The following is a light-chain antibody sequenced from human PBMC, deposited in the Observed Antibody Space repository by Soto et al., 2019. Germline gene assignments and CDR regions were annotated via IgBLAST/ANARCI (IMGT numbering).Light chain of an antibody. CDR2: ESD. CDR1: SSNIGKNY. V-gene: IGLV1-51*02. Sequence: QAVVTQSPSVSAAPGQKVTISCSGSSSNIGKNYVSWYQQLPGTAPKRLIYESDRRPSGIPDRFSGSKSGTSATLGITELQTGDEADYYCGTWDSSLNAGVFGGGTKLTVL. CDR3: GTWDSSLNAGV. J-gene: IGLJ3*02.